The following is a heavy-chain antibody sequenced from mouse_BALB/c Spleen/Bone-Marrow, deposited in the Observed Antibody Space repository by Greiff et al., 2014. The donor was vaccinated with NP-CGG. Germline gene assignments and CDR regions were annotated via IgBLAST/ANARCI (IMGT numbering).Heavy chain of an antibody. CDR1: GLTFSNYW. D-gene: IGHD4-1*01. J-gene: IGHJ3*01. Sequence: EVQLQQSGGGLVQPGGSMKLSCVASGLTFSNYWMNWVRQSPEKGLEWVAEIRLKSHNXXXXXXXXVXXMFTISRDDSKSSVYLQMNNLRAEDTGIYCCTTGFSYWGQGTLVTVSA. V-gene: IGHV6-6*02. CDR2: IRLKSHNXXX. CDR3: TTGFSY.